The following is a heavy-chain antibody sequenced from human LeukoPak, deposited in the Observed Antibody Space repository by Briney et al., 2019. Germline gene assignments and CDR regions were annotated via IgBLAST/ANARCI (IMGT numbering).Heavy chain of an antibody. D-gene: IGHD6-19*01. CDR3: TRGSSGRRDN. Sequence: ASVKVSCKASGYTFTSCDINWVRQATGQGLEWMGWMNPNSGITGYGQSFQGRITMTRDISIGTAYMELRNLTSEDTAIYYCTRGSSGRRDNWGQGTLVTVSA. V-gene: IGHV1-8*01. J-gene: IGHJ4*02. CDR1: GYTFTSCD. CDR2: MNPNSGIT.